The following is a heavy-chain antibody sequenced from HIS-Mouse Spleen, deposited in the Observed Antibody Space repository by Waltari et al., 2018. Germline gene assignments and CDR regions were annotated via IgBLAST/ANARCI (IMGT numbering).Heavy chain of an antibody. J-gene: IGHJ2*01. CDR1: GGSISSSSYY. V-gene: IGHV4-39*07. CDR2: IYYSGST. Sequence: QLQLQESGPGLVKPSETLSLTCTVPGGSISSSSYYWGWIRQPPGKGLEWIGSIYYSGSTDYNPSLKSRVNISVDTSKNQFSLKLSSVTAADTAVYYCAREIPYSSSWYDWYFDLWGRGTLVTVSS. CDR3: AREIPYSSSWYDWYFDL. D-gene: IGHD6-13*01.